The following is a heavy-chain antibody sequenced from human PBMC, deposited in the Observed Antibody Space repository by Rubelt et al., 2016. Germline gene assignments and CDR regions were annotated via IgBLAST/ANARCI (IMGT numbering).Heavy chain of an antibody. CDR3: AKVLCSNYCWYFDL. CDR2: MYHSGSP. J-gene: IGHJ2*01. V-gene: IGHV4-4*02. CDR1: GGSISSHHW. D-gene: IGHD4-11*01. Sequence: QVQLQESGPGLVKPSGTLSLTCAVSGGSISSHHWWSWVRQPPGKGLEWIGEMYHSGSPNYIQSLKSRVTVSVDRSKNQFPLKLSSVTAADTAVYFCAKVLCSNYCWYFDLWGRGTLVTVSS.